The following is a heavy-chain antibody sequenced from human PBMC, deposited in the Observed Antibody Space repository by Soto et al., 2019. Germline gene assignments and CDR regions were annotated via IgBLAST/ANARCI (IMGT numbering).Heavy chain of an antibody. CDR3: ARDLHGDPYY. Sequence: ASVKVSCKASGYTFTSHGITWVRQAPGQGLEWMGWISAYNGNTNYTQNLQGRITMTTDTSTSTAYMELRSLRSDDTAVYYCARDLHGDPYYWGQGTLVTVSS. CDR1: GYTFTSHG. D-gene: IGHD4-17*01. V-gene: IGHV1-18*01. CDR2: ISAYNGNT. J-gene: IGHJ4*02.